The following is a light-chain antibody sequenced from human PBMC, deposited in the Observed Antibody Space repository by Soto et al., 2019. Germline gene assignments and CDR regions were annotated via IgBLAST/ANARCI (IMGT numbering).Light chain of an antibody. CDR3: CSYGFAGSDYLV. CDR1: SSDVGGNDY. Sequence: QSVLTQPPSASGSPGQSVTISCTGASSDVGGNDYVSWYQHHPGKVPKLMIFDVNKRPSGVPHRFSGSKSGNTASLTVSGLQAEDEADYYCCSYGFAGSDYLVFGGGTKVTVL. CDR2: DVN. J-gene: IGLJ3*02. V-gene: IGLV2-8*01.